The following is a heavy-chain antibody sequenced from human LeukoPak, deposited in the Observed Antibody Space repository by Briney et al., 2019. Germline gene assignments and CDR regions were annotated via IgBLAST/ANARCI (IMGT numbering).Heavy chain of an antibody. CDR3: ARGNKYYYFDY. CDR1: GGSFSGYY. CDR2: INHSGST. J-gene: IGHJ4*02. Sequence: SETLSLTCAVYGGSFSGYYWSWIRQPPGKGLEWIGEINHSGSTNYNPSLKSRVTISVDTSKSQFSLKLSSVTAADTAVYYCARGNKYYYFDYWGQGTLVTVSS. D-gene: IGHD2/OR15-2a*01. V-gene: IGHV4-34*01.